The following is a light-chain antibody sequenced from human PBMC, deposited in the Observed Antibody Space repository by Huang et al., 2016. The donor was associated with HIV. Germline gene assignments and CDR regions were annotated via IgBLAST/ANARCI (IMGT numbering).Light chain of an antibody. J-gene: IGKJ2*01. Sequence: DIQMTQSPSSLSASVGDRVTITCQASHDIRKYLNWYQQKPGKAPNLLIYDASNLQTGVPSRFGGGGSGTDFTFTISSLQPEDIATYYCQQSDSLPYTFGQGTKLEIK. V-gene: IGKV1-33*01. CDR1: HDIRKY. CDR3: QQSDSLPYT. CDR2: DAS.